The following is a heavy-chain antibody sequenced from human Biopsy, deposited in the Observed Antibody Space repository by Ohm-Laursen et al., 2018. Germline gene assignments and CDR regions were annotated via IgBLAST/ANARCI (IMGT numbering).Heavy chain of an antibody. J-gene: IGHJ6*02. CDR2: IRSRSSDI. D-gene: IGHD2-2*01. Sequence: SLRLSCAASGFIFSTYTMNWVRQAPGEGLGWVSSIRSRSSDIYYADPVKVRFTISRDNAKNSPFLHMNSLRAEDTAVYYCARESALKWYQSLSYFNGMDVWGQGTTVAVSS. CDR1: GFIFSTYT. V-gene: IGHV3-21*01. CDR3: ARESALKWYQSLSYFNGMDV.